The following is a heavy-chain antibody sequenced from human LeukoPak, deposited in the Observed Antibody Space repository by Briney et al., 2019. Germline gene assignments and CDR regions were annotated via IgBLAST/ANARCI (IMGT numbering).Heavy chain of an antibody. CDR3: ARGGWELLNWFDP. D-gene: IGHD1-26*01. Sequence: SETLSLTCTVSGGSISSYYWSWIRQPPGKGLEWIGYIFYTGSTNYNPSLKSRVTISVHTSKNQFSLKLSSVTAADTAVYYCARGGWELLNWFDPWGQGTLVTVSS. CDR1: GGSISSYY. V-gene: IGHV4-59*01. CDR2: IFYTGST. J-gene: IGHJ5*02.